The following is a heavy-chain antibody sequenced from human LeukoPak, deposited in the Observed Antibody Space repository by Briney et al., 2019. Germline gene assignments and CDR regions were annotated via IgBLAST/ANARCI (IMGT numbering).Heavy chain of an antibody. D-gene: IGHD1-1*01. J-gene: IGHJ4*02. V-gene: IGHV3-64*01. CDR2: INSNGGST. CDR1: GFTFCSYA. CDR3: ARATGGHYDY. Sequence: GGSLRLSCAASGFTFCSYAMHWVRQATGKGLEYVSAINSNGGSTYYANSVKGRFTISRDNSKNTLYLQMGSLRAENMAVYYCARATGGHYDYWGQGNLVTVSS.